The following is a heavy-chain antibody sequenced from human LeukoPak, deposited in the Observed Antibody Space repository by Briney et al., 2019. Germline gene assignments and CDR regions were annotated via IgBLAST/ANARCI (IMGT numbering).Heavy chain of an antibody. V-gene: IGHV3-74*01. CDR3: ARERVGDISIDN. CDR1: GFTFSSYW. Sequence: GGSLRLSCAPSGFTFSSYWRHWVHQAPGKGLLWVSRINSDGSSTTYADSVKGRFTVSRDNAKNTLYLQMNSLRAEDTAVYYCARERVGDISIDNWGQGTLVTVSS. CDR2: INSDGSST. J-gene: IGHJ4*02. D-gene: IGHD3-16*01.